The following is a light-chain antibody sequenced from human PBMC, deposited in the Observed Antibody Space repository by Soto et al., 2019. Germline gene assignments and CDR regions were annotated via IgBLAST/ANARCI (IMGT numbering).Light chain of an antibody. J-gene: IGKJ3*01. CDR2: DAS. CDR3: QQRSNWPLT. Sequence: EIVLTQSPAPLSLSPGERATLSCRASQSVSSYLAWYQQKPGQAPRLLIYDASNRATGIPARFSGSGSGTDFTLTICSLEPEDFAVYYCQQRSNWPLTFGPGTKVDIK. V-gene: IGKV3-11*01. CDR1: QSVSSY.